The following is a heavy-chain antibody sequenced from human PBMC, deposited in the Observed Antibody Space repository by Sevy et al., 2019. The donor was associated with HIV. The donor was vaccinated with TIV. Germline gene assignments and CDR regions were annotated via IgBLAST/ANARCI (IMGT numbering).Heavy chain of an antibody. CDR2: ISYDGSNK. Sequence: GGSLRLSCAASGFTFSSYAMHWVRQAPGKGLEWVAVISYDGSNKYYADSVKGRFTISRDNSKNTLYLQMNSLRAEDTAVYYCARAGDSNSWYSAGPMDVWGKGTTVTVSS. J-gene: IGHJ6*03. V-gene: IGHV3-30-3*01. D-gene: IGHD6-13*01. CDR1: GFTFSSYA. CDR3: ARAGDSNSWYSAGPMDV.